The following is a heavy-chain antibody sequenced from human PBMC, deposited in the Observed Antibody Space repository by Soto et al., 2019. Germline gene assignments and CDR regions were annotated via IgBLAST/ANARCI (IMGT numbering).Heavy chain of an antibody. CDR3: VKDSSSSGTCFDY. Sequence: PVGSLRLSCSASGFTFSSYAMHWVRQAPGKGLEYVSAISSNGGSTYYADSVKGRFTISRDNSKNTLYLQMSSLRAEDTAVYYCVKDSSSSGTCFDYWGQGTLVTVSS. V-gene: IGHV3-64D*06. J-gene: IGHJ4*02. D-gene: IGHD6-13*01. CDR1: GFTFSSYA. CDR2: ISSNGGST.